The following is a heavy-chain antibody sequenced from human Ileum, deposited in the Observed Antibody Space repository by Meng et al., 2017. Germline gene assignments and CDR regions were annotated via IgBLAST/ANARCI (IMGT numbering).Heavy chain of an antibody. CDR3: ARCGIAINTSCSH. D-gene: IGHD2-2*01. J-gene: IGHJ4*02. CDR2: IDYRGIA. V-gene: IGHV4-59*08. Sequence: VQLQEAGPGAVKPTESLSRTGTVSGADSDTFYYNWIRQPPGKGLEWIGHIDYRGIATYNPSHKSRLSISVDRSKNQLFLKLNSVTAADTAVYYCARCGIAINTSCSHWGPGTQVTVSS. CDR1: GADSDTFY.